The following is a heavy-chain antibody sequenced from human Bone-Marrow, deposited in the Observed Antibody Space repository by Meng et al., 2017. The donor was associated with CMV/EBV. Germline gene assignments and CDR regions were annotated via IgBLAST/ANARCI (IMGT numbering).Heavy chain of an antibody. CDR1: GDSVSSNSAA. J-gene: IGHJ5*02. V-gene: IGHV6-1*01. CDR3: ARDRSGYYDSGLGWFDP. CDR2: TYYRSKWYN. Sequence: VQPQPLCPGRVKPSQTLPRPCAISGDSVSSNSAAWNWIRQSPSRGLEWLGRTYYRSKWYNDYAVSVKSRITINPDTSKNQFSLQLNSVTPEDTAVYYCARDRSGYYDSGLGWFDPWGQGTLVTVSS. D-gene: IGHD3-3*01.